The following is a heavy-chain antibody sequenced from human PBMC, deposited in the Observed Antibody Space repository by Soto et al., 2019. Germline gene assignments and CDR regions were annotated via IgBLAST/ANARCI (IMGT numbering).Heavy chain of an antibody. CDR2: ISYDGSNK. J-gene: IGHJ6*02. CDR3: ARGDREDIAVVIGARPGEYGVDV. CDR1: GFTFRIYA. D-gene: IGHD2-15*01. Sequence: QVQLVESVGGVVQPGRSLRLSCAASGFTFRIYAMHWVRQAPGKGLECVEVISYDGSNKFYRDSVKGRFTISRDNSKNTLYLQINSLRYEDTAVYYCARGDREDIAVVIGARPGEYGVDVWGQGTTVTVSS. V-gene: IGHV3-30-3*01.